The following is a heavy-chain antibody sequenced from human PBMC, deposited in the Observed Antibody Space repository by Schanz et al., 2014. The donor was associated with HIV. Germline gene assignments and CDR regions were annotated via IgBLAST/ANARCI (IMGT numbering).Heavy chain of an antibody. CDR2: VKPNSGET. J-gene: IGHJ5*02. CDR3: TRSRYELHWLDL. CDR1: GYTFTDYF. V-gene: IGHV1-2*02. Sequence: QVQLVQSGAEVKKPGASVKVSCKASGYTFTDYFIHWVRQAPGQGLEWMGWVKPNSGETKFARKFQGRVTMTRDTSINTAYMEFSRLGSDEAAVYYCTRSRYELHWLDLWGQGTLVTVSP. D-gene: IGHD5-12*01.